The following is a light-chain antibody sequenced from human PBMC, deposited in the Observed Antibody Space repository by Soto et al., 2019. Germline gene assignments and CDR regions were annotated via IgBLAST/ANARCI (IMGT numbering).Light chain of an antibody. Sequence: EIVLTQSPGTLSLSPGERASLSCRASQSIITSYLAWYQQRPGQAPRNLIYGASSRATGIPDRFSASTYGTDFPLNISRLDPEDFAVYYCQLYRSAYARTFGQDTRVEIK. CDR2: GAS. CDR3: QLYRSAYART. CDR1: QSIITSY. J-gene: IGKJ1*01. V-gene: IGKV3-20*01.